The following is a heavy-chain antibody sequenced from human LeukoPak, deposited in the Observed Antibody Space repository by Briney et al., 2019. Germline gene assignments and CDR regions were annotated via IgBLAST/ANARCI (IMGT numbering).Heavy chain of an antibody. V-gene: IGHV1-18*01. CDR2: ISAYNGNT. Sequence: ASVKVSCKASGYTFTSYGISWVRQAPGQGLEWMGWISAYNGNTNYAQKLQGRVTMTRNTSISTAYMELSSLRSEDTAVYYCARVLSLFVVVTWGQGTLVTVSS. J-gene: IGHJ5*02. CDR3: ARVLSLFVVVT. D-gene: IGHD2-21*01. CDR1: GYTFTSYG.